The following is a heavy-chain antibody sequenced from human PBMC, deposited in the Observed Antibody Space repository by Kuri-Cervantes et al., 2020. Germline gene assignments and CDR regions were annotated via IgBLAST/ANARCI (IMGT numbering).Heavy chain of an antibody. V-gene: IGHV1-45*02. D-gene: IGHD3-10*01. J-gene: IGHJ4*02. CDR2: ITPFNGNT. CDR1: GYTFTYRY. CDR3: ARLGFGDIYFDY. Sequence: SVKVSCKASGYTFTYRYLHWVRQAPGQALEWMGWITPFNGNTNYAQKFQDRVTITRDRSMSTAYMELSSLRSDDTAVYYCARLGFGDIYFDYWGQGPLVPVSS.